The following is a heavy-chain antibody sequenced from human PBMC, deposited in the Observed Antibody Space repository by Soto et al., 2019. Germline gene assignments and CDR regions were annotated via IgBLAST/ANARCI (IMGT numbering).Heavy chain of an antibody. V-gene: IGHV5-51*01. Sequence: GESLKSSGKGSGYSFTSYCIGWVLQTPWKGLEWMGIIYPGDSDTRYSPSFQGQVTISADKSISTAYLQWSSLKASDTAMYYCARASSSSWYEYYYYYYGMDVWGQGTTVTVSS. J-gene: IGHJ6*02. CDR1: GYSFTSYC. CDR2: IYPGDSDT. CDR3: ARASSSSWYEYYYYYYGMDV. D-gene: IGHD6-13*01.